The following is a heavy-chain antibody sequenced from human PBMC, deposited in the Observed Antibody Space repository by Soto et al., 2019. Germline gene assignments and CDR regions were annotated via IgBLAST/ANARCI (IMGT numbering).Heavy chain of an antibody. J-gene: IGHJ3*02. CDR1: GGSISSGDYY. CDR2: IYYSGST. V-gene: IGHV4-30-4*01. D-gene: IGHD1-26*01. Sequence: QVQLQESGPGLLRPSQTLSLTCTVSGGSISSGDYYWSWIRQPPGKGLEWIGFIYYSGSTYYTPSLKSRVTISVDTSKNQFSLDLTSVTAADTGVYYCARTLRIVGASSAFDIWGQGTMVTVSS. CDR3: ARTLRIVGASSAFDI.